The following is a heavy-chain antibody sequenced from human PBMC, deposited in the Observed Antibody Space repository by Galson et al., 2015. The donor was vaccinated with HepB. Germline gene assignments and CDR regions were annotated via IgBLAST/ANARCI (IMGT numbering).Heavy chain of an antibody. D-gene: IGHD2-2*02. Sequence: SLRLSCAASGFTFSSYGMHWVRQAPGKGLEWVAVISYDGSNKYYADSVKGRFTISRDNSKNTLYLQMNSLRAEDTAVYYCVRNGPNQLLYGNIWGQGTMVTVSS. J-gene: IGHJ3*02. CDR3: VRNGPNQLLYGNI. V-gene: IGHV3-30*03. CDR2: ISYDGSNK. CDR1: GFTFSSYG.